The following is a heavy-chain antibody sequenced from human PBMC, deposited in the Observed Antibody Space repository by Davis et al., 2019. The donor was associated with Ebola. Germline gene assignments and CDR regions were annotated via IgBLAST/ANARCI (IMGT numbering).Heavy chain of an antibody. J-gene: IGHJ4*02. CDR2: IKQDGSEK. D-gene: IGHD3-10*01. CDR1: GFTFSSYW. CDR3: AKTQMGYGSGSDFDY. Sequence: PGGSLRLSCAASGFTFSSYWMSWVRQAPGKGLEWVANIKQDGSEKYYVDSVKGRFTISRDNAKNSLYLQMNSLRAEDTALYYCAKTQMGYGSGSDFDYWGQGTLVTVSS. V-gene: IGHV3-7*03.